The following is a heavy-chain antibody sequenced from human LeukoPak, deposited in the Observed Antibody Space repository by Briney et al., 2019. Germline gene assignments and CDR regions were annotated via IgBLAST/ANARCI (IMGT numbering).Heavy chain of an antibody. J-gene: IGHJ4*02. CDR1: GGTFSSYA. CDR2: IIPIFGTA. D-gene: IGHD3-10*01. CDR3: ASNEVGDDYYGSGSYYSRFDY. Sequence: ASVKVSCKASGGTFSSYAISWVRQAPGQGLEWMGGIIPIFGTANYAQKFQGRVTITTDESTSTAYMEPSSLRSEDTAVYYCASNEVGDDYYGSGSYYSRFDYWGQGTLVTVSS. V-gene: IGHV1-69*05.